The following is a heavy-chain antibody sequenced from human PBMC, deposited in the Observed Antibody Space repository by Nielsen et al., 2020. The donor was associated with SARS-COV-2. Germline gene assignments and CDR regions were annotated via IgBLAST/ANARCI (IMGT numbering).Heavy chain of an antibody. D-gene: IGHD2-15*01. J-gene: IGHJ4*02. CDR3: ARETVAYPGYFDY. CDR1: GFTFSSYG. CDR2: INPSGGST. Sequence: GGSLRLSCAASGFTFSSYGMHWVRQAPGQGLEWMGKINPSGGSTRYAQKFQGRVTLTRDTSTSTLYMDLSSLRSEDTAVYYCARETVAYPGYFDYWGQGTLVIVSS. V-gene: IGHV1-46*01.